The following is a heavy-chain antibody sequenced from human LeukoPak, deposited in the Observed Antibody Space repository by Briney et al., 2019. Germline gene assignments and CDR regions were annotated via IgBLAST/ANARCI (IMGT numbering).Heavy chain of an antibody. Sequence: SETLSLTCNVSGTFFTHYYWSWIRQTPEKGLEWIGQINHSGDTSYNPSLRSRITLSVDRSKNQFSLKVTSVTAADTGVYYCARGPGTVGLSPWGQGTLVTVSS. V-gene: IGHV4-34*01. CDR3: ARGPGTVGLSP. D-gene: IGHD1/OR15-1a*01. J-gene: IGHJ5*02. CDR1: GTFFTHYY. CDR2: INHSGDT.